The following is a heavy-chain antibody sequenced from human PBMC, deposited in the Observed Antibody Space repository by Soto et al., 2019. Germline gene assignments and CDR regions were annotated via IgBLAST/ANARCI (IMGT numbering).Heavy chain of an antibody. V-gene: IGHV3-23*01. J-gene: IGHJ6*02. CDR1: GFSFSSYD. CDR2: LSVTGGGP. D-gene: IGHD3-3*01. Sequence: GGSLRLSCAASGFSFSSYDMTWVRQAPGQGLEWVSSLSVTGGGPYYADSVRGRFTMSRDNSKNTLALEMSGLRADDSAVYYCARDKYYDFWSGYFIPYYYYGMDVWGQGTTVTVSS. CDR3: ARDKYYDFWSGYFIPYYYYGMDV.